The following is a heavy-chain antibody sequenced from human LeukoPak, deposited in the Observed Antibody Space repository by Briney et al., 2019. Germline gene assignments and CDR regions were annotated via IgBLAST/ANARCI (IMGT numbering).Heavy chain of an antibody. CDR3: ARAATTVTREI. J-gene: IGHJ3*02. CDR1: GGSISSYY. D-gene: IGHD4-17*01. Sequence: PSETLSLTCTVSGGSISSYYWSWVRQPAGKGLEWSGRIYTSGSTNYNPYLKSRVTMSVDTSKNQFSLKLSSVTAADTAVYYCARAATTVTREIWGQGTMVTVSS. CDR2: IYTSGST. V-gene: IGHV4-4*07.